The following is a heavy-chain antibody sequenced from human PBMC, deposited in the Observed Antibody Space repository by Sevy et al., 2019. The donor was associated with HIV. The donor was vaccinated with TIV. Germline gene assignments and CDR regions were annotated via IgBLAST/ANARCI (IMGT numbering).Heavy chain of an antibody. Sequence: GGSLRLSCAASGFTFSSYAMTWVRQAPGKGLEWVSSIGGSGRYTYYADSVTGRLTISRDNSKNTLYLQMNSLRAEDXXXXXXXXXXXXXXXXXXXXXYYGLDVWGQGTTVTVSS. CDR1: GFTFSSYA. CDR2: IGGSGRYT. J-gene: IGHJ6*02. V-gene: IGHV3-23*01. CDR3: XXXXXXXXXXXXXXXYYGLDV.